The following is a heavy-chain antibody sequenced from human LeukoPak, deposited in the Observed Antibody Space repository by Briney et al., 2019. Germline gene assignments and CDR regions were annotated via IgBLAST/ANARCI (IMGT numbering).Heavy chain of an antibody. CDR2: INTDGTST. D-gene: IGHD2-8*01. CDR1: GFTFSSYW. CDR3: TRRTSVLPFDY. Sequence: GGSLRLSCAASGFTFSSYWMHWVRQAPGKGLVWVSRINTDGTSTTYADSVKGRFTISRDNAKNTLYLQMNSLRAEDTAVYYCTRRTSVLPFDYWGQGTLVTVSS. V-gene: IGHV3-74*01. J-gene: IGHJ4*02.